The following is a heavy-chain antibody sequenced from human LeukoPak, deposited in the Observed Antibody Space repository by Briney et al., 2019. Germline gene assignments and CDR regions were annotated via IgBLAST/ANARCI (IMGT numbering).Heavy chain of an antibody. Sequence: SETLSLTCTVSGGSISSYYWSWIRQPPGKGLEGIGYIYYSGSTNYNPSLKSRVTISVDTSKNQLSLKLSSVTAADTAVYYCARLQLWSFYFDYWGQGTLVTVSS. D-gene: IGHD5-18*01. V-gene: IGHV4-59*01. CDR3: ARLQLWSFYFDY. CDR1: GGSISSYY. J-gene: IGHJ4*02. CDR2: IYYSGST.